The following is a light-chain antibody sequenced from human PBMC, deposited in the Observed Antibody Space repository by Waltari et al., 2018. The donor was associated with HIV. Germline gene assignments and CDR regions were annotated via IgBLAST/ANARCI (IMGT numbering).Light chain of an antibody. J-gene: IGLJ2*01. Sequence: YELTQAPSGSVSPGQTARTACRGDELASQNVHWYQMKAGQAPVLLVYQDNERALGITARISGSKSGTTGTLTITAVQAEDEADYYCQSAGSIGTSVVFGGGTKLTVL. CDR1: ELASQN. V-gene: IGLV3-25*03. CDR3: QSAGSIGTSVV. CDR2: QDN.